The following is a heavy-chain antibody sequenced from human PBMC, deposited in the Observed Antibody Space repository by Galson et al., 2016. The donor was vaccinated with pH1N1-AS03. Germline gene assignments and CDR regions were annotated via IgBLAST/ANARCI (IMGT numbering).Heavy chain of an antibody. CDR2: INQDENEK. D-gene: IGHD2-21*02. V-gene: IGHV3-7*03. Sequence: SLRLSCAASGFTFKSYWMSWVRQAPGKGLEWVANINQDENEKYCVDSVKGRSTISRANAKNSLYLEMNSLRAEDTALYYCARESTGTEHIVVVTGRYGYYYMDVWGKGTTVTVSS. J-gene: IGHJ6*03. CDR3: ARESTGTEHIVVVTGRYGYYYMDV. CDR1: GFTFKSYW.